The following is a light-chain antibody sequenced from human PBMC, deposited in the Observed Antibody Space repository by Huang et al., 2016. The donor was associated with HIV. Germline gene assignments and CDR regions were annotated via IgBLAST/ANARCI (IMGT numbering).Light chain of an antibody. CDR2: GAF. V-gene: IGKV3-15*01. CDR3: QQYNNWPPWT. Sequence: EIVMTQSPATLSVSPGERATLSCRASQSVSTNLAWYQQKPGQAPRLLLYGAFIRATGIPARFSGSGSGTEFTLTISSLQSEDFAVYYCQQYNNWPPWTFGQGTKVEIK. J-gene: IGKJ1*01. CDR1: QSVSTN.